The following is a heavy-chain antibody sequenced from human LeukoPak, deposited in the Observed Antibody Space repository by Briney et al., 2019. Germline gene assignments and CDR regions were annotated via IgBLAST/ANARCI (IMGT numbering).Heavy chain of an antibody. Sequence: GGSLRLSCAASGFSFSSYWMSWVRQAPGKGLEWVASIKGDGNGNNYVDTVKGRFTISRDNAKNSLYLQMNSLRAEDTAVYYCARDGDTSGYTDWGQGTLVTVSS. CDR1: GFSFSSYW. CDR3: ARDGDTSGYTD. D-gene: IGHD3-22*01. V-gene: IGHV3-7*01. J-gene: IGHJ4*02. CDR2: IKGDGNGN.